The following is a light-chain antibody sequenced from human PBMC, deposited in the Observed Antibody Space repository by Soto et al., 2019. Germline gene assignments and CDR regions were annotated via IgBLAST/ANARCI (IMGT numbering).Light chain of an antibody. CDR3: NSYTTSSTDV. V-gene: IGLV2-14*01. CDR2: DVS. CDR1: SSDVGGYNY. Sequence: QSALTQPASVSGSPGQSITISCTGTSSDVGGYNYVSWYQQHPGNAPKLMIYDVSNRPSGVSNRFSGSKSGNTASLTISGLQAEDEADYYCNSYTTSSTDVFGTGTKLTVL. J-gene: IGLJ1*01.